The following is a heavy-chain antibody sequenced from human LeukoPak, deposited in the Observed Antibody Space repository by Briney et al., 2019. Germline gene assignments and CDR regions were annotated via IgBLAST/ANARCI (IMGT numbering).Heavy chain of an antibody. V-gene: IGHV3-21*04. J-gene: IGHJ4*02. CDR2: ISSSSSYI. Sequence: MSGGSLRLSCAASGFTFSSYSMNWVRQAPGKGLEWVSSISSSSSYIYYADSVKGRFTISRDNAKNSLYLQMNSLRAEDTALYYCARDLGIAVAGTGDYWGQGTLVTVSS. D-gene: IGHD6-19*01. CDR1: GFTFSSYS. CDR3: ARDLGIAVAGTGDY.